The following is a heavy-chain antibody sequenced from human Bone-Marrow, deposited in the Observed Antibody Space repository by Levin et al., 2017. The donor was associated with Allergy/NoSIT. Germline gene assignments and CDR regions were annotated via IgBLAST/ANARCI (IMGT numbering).Heavy chain of an antibody. CDR3: AKDRYCSGGSCYSVFDY. J-gene: IGHJ4*02. CDR2: ISYDGSNK. CDR1: GFTFSSYG. Sequence: GGSLRLSCAASGFTFSSYGMHWVRQAPGKGLEWVAVISYDGSNKYYADSVKGRFTISRDNSKNTLYLQMNSLRAEDTAVYYCAKDRYCSGGSCYSVFDYWGQGTLVTVSS. D-gene: IGHD2-15*01. V-gene: IGHV3-30*18.